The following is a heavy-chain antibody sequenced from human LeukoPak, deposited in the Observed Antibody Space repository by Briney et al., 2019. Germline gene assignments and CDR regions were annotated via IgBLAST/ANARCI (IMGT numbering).Heavy chain of an antibody. D-gene: IGHD2-2*01. CDR3: ARGRGYCSSTSCYTDY. Sequence: KSSETLSLTCAVYGGSFSGYYWSWIRQPPGKGLEWIGEINHSGSTNYNPSLKSRVTISVDTSKNQFSLKLSSVTAADTAVHYCARGRGYCSSTSCYTDYWGQGTLVTVSS. CDR1: GGSFSGYY. V-gene: IGHV4-34*01. CDR2: INHSGST. J-gene: IGHJ4*02.